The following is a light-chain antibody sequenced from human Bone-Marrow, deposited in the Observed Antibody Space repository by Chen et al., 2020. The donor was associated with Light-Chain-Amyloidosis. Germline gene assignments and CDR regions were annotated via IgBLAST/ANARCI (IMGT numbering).Light chain of an antibody. J-gene: IGKJ4*01. CDR2: GSS. CDR3: QQYGTSPLT. CDR1: QTISSNY. Sequence: EIVLTQSPGPLSFSPGEGANLSCRASQTISSNYLTWYQQKLGQAPRLLIYGSSSRATGIPDRFTGSGSGTDFTLTINRLEPEDFAMYYCQQYGTSPLTFGGGTKVEIK. V-gene: IGKV3-20*01.